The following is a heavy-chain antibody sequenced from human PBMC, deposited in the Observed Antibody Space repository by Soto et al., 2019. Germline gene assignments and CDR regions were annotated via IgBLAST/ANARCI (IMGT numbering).Heavy chain of an antibody. CDR1: GGSISSSSYY. V-gene: IGHV4-39*01. Sequence: QLQLQESGPGLVKPSETLSLTCTVSGGSISSSSYYWGWIRQPPGKGLEWIGSIYYSGSTYYNPSLKSRVTTSVDTSKNQFSLKLSSVTAADTAVYYCARVGGSYYSLDYWGQGTLVTVSS. D-gene: IGHD1-26*01. CDR2: IYYSGST. CDR3: ARVGGSYYSLDY. J-gene: IGHJ4*02.